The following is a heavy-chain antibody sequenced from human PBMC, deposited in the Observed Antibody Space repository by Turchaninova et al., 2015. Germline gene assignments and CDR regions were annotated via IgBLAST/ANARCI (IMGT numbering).Heavy chain of an antibody. V-gene: IGHV3-30*18. Sequence: QVQLVESGGGVVQPGRSLRLSCAASGFTFSSYVMNWVPQAPGKGLEWVAIISYDGSNKYYADSGKGRFTISRENSKNTMYLKMNSLGAEDTAVYYCAKDLIRIAAAGSPFDYWGQGTLVTVSS. CDR3: AKDLIRIAAAGSPFDY. J-gene: IGHJ4*02. CDR2: ISYDGSNK. D-gene: IGHD6-13*01. CDR1: GFTFSSYV.